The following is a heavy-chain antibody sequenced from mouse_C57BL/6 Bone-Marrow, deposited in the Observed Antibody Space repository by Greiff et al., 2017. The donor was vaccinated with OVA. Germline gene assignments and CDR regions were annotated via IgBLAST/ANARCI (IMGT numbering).Heavy chain of an antibody. V-gene: IGHV1-81*01. CDR3: ARWGYYRAMDY. Sequence: VQLQQSGAELARPGASVKLSCKASGYTFTSYGISWVKQRTGQGLEWIGAIYPRSGNTYYNEKFKGKATLTADKSSSTAYMELRSLTSEDSAVYFCARWGYYRAMDYWGQGTSVTVSS. CDR2: IYPRSGNT. J-gene: IGHJ4*01. CDR1: GYTFTSYG. D-gene: IGHD2-3*01.